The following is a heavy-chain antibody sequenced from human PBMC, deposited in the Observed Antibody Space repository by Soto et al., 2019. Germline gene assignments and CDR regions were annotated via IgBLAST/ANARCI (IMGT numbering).Heavy chain of an antibody. CDR3: ARDRSDSSRADTFDI. Sequence: EVQLVESGGGLIQPGGSLRLSCAVSGFSVSNAYMSWVRQAPGKGLEWISVIYRGRATYYADSVKGRFTISRDDSRNTVYLQVNSLTTEDTAVYFCARDRSDSSRADTFDIWCQGTMVTVSS. CDR2: IYRGRAT. D-gene: IGHD6-25*01. J-gene: IGHJ3*02. CDR1: GFSVSNAY. V-gene: IGHV3-53*01.